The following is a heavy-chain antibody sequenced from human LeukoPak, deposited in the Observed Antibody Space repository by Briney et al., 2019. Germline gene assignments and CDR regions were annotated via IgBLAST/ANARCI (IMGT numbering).Heavy chain of an antibody. Sequence: ASVKVSCTASGYTFTSYDMNWVRQATGQGLEWMGWMNPNTGETGYAQKFQGRVTMTRDTSISTAYMELSSLRSEDTAVYYCARGLHSSGWYDFDYWGQGTLVTVSS. CDR1: GYTFTSYD. CDR2: MNPNTGET. V-gene: IGHV1-8*01. CDR3: ARGLHSSGWYDFDY. D-gene: IGHD6-19*01. J-gene: IGHJ4*02.